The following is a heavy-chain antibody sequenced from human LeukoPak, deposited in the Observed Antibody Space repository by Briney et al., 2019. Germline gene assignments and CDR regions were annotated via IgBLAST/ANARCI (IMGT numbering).Heavy chain of an antibody. V-gene: IGHV3-7*01. J-gene: IGHJ5*02. D-gene: IGHD1-26*01. Sequence: GGSLRLSCVASGFTFSSYWMAWVRQAPGKGLEWVANIKQDESEKNYVDSVKGRFTISRDNSKNTLYLQMNSLRAEDTAVYYCARDIGWELHHWFDPWGQGTLVTVSS. CDR3: ARDIGWELHHWFDP. CDR2: IKQDESEK. CDR1: GFTFSSYW.